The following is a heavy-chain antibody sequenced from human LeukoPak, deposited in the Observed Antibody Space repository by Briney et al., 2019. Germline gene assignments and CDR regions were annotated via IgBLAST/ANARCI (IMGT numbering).Heavy chain of an antibody. D-gene: IGHD3-22*01. J-gene: IGHJ4*02. CDR1: GFTFSSYA. Sequence: GGSLRLSCAASGFTFSSYAMSWVRQAPGKGLEWVAVIWYDGSNKYYADSVKGRFTISRDNSKNTLYLQMNSLRAEDTAVYYCARDPYYDSSGYFDYWGQGTLVTVSS. CDR3: ARDPYYDSSGYFDY. CDR2: IWYDGSNK. V-gene: IGHV3-33*08.